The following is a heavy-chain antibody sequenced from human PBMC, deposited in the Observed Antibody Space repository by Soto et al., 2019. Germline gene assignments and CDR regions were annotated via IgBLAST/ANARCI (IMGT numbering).Heavy chain of an antibody. CDR2: INHSGST. D-gene: IGHD2-15*01. V-gene: IGHV4-34*01. CDR1: GGSFSGYY. CDR3: ARGPVVVAAITTVTTGDY. J-gene: IGHJ4*02. Sequence: PSETLSLTCAVYGGSFSGYYWSWIRQPPGKGLEWIGEINHSGSTNYNPSLKSRVTISVDTSKNQFSLKLSSVTAADTAVYYCARGPVVVAAITTVTTGDYWGQGTLVTVSS.